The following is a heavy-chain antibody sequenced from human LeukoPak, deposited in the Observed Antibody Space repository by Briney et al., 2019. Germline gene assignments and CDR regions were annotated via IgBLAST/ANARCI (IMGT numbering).Heavy chain of an antibody. Sequence: SETLSLTCTVSGGSISSYYWSWIRQPPGKGLEWIGYIYYSGSTNYNPSLKSRVTVSVDTSKNQFSLKLSSVTAADTAVYYCARVEARSNWFDPWGQGTLVTVSS. V-gene: IGHV4-59*01. CDR1: GGSISSYY. CDR3: ARVEARSNWFDP. J-gene: IGHJ5*02. CDR2: IYYSGST.